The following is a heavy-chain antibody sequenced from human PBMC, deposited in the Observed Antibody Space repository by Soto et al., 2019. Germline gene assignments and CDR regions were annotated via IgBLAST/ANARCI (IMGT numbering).Heavy chain of an antibody. CDR2: IKQGGNEK. J-gene: IGHJ6*02. Sequence: GSLRLSCAASGFSFSTYLMSWVRQAPGKGLEWVANIKQGGNEKFYVDSVKGRFTISRDNDKKSLYLQMDSLRVEDTAVYYCVGALTYEVPYYYYGMDVWGQGTTVTVSS. CDR3: VGALTYEVPYYYYGMDV. D-gene: IGHD3-16*01. V-gene: IGHV3-7*01. CDR1: GFSFSTYL.